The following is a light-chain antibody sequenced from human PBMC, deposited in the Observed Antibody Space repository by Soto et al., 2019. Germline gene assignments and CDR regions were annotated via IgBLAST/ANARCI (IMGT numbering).Light chain of an antibody. Sequence: QSVLTQSSSASASLGSSVKLTCTLSSGHSSYIIAWHQQQPGKAPRYLMKLEGSGGYNKGSGVPDRCSGSSSGADRYLTISNLQSEDEADYYCETWDSNTWVFGGGTKLTVL. CDR2: LEGSGGY. CDR3: ETWDSNTWV. CDR1: SGHSSYI. J-gene: IGLJ3*02. V-gene: IGLV4-60*03.